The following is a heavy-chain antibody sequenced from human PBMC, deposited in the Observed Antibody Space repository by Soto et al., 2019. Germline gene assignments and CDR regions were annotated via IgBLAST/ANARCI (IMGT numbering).Heavy chain of an antibody. J-gene: IGHJ6*02. CDR2: ISYDGSNK. Sequence: LRLSCAASGFTFSSYAMHWVRQAPGKGLEWVAVISYDGSNKYYADSVKGRFTISRDNSKNTLYLQMNSLRAEDTAVYYCARVRSVVRGGVYYYYGMDVWGQGTTVTVSS. D-gene: IGHD3-10*01. V-gene: IGHV3-30-3*01. CDR1: GFTFSSYA. CDR3: ARVRSVVRGGVYYYYGMDV.